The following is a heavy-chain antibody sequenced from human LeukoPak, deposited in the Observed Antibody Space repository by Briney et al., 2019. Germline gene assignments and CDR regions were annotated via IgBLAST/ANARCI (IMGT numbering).Heavy chain of an antibody. CDR2: ISYDGSNK. CDR1: GFTFSSYG. J-gene: IGHJ4*02. V-gene: IGHV3-30*18. Sequence: GGSLRLSCAASGFTFSSYGMHWVRQAPGKGLEWVAVISYDGSNKYYADSVKGRFTISSDNSKNTLYLQMNSLRAEDTTVYYCAKDGGSHFDYWGQGTLVTVSS. D-gene: IGHD1-26*01. CDR3: AKDGGSHFDY.